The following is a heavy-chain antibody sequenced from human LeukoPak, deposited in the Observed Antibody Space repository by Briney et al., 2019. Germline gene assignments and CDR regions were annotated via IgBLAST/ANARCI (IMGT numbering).Heavy chain of an antibody. Sequence: SETLSLTCTVSGGSISSYYWSWIRQPPGKGLEWIGYIYYSGSTNYNPSLKSRVTISVDTSKNQFSLKLSSVTAADTAVYYCARDEGQWTGFDYWGQGTLVTVSS. J-gene: IGHJ4*02. V-gene: IGHV4-59*01. CDR2: IYYSGST. CDR1: GGSISSYY. CDR3: ARDEGQWTGFDY. D-gene: IGHD6-19*01.